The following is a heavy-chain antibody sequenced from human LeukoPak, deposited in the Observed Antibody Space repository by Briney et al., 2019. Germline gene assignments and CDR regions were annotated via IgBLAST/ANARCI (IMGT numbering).Heavy chain of an antibody. CDR3: AKEDIVVVVAAIDY. D-gene: IGHD2-15*01. V-gene: IGHV3-30*18. Sequence: QAGGSLRLSCAASGFTFSSYGMHWVRQAPGKGLEGVAVISYDGSNKYYADSVKGRFTISRDNSKNTLYLQMNSLRAEDTAVYYCAKEDIVVVVAAIDYWGQGTLVTVSS. J-gene: IGHJ4*02. CDR2: ISYDGSNK. CDR1: GFTFSSYG.